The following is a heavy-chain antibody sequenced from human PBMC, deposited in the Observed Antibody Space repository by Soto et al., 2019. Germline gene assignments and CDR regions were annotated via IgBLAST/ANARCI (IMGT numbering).Heavy chain of an antibody. CDR3: ARDNPRSSGWDV. Sequence: SCKVSGYTLTELSMHWVRQAPGKGLEWMGGFDPEDGETIYAQKFQGRVTMTEDTSTDTAYMELSSLRDEDTAVYYCARDNPRSSGWDVWGQGTTVTVSS. J-gene: IGHJ6*02. CDR1: GYTLTELS. V-gene: IGHV1-24*01. CDR2: FDPEDGET.